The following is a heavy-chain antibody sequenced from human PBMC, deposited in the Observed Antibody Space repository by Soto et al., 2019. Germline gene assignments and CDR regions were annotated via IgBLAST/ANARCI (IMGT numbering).Heavy chain of an antibody. CDR1: GSTFSSYT. D-gene: IGHD2-15*01. CDR3: ARGGCSGGSCYSAKYYFDY. J-gene: IGHJ4*02. V-gene: IGHV1-69*02. CDR2: IIPIINIA. Sequence: SVKVSCKASGSTFSSYTISWVRQAPGQGLECMGRIIPIINIANYAQKFQGRVTITADKSTSTVYMELSSLKSEDTAVYYCARGGCSGGSCYSAKYYFDYWGQGTLVTVSS.